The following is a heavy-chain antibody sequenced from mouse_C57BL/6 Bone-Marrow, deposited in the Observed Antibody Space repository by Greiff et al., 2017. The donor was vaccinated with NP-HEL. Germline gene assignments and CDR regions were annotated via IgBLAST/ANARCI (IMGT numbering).Heavy chain of an antibody. CDR2: IHPNSGST. CDR3: ARRTTVVARYFDV. V-gene: IGHV1-64*01. J-gene: IGHJ1*03. Sequence: QVQLQQPGAELVKPGASVKLSCKASGYTFTSYWMHWVKQRPGQGLEWIGMIHPNSGSTNYNEKFKSKATLTVDKSSSTAYMQLSSLTSEDSAVYYCARRTTVVARYFDVWGTGTTVTVSS. CDR1: GYTFTSYW. D-gene: IGHD1-1*01.